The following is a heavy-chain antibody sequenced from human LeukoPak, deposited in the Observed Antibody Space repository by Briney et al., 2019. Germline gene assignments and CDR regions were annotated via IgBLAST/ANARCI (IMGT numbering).Heavy chain of an antibody. Sequence: GGSLRLSCAVAGITLSNYGMSWVRQAPGKGLEWVAGISGSGGGTNYADSVKGRFTISRDDPRNTLYLQMNSLRAEDTAVYFCAKRGVVIRVILVGFHKEAYYFDSWGQGALVTVSS. CDR3: AKRGVVIRVILVGFHKEAYYFDS. CDR1: GITLSNYG. CDR2: ISGSGGGT. V-gene: IGHV3-23*01. J-gene: IGHJ4*02. D-gene: IGHD3-22*01.